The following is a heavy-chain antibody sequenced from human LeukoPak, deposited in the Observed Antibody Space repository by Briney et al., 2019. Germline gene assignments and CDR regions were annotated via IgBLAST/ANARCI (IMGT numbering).Heavy chain of an antibody. J-gene: IGHJ6*02. D-gene: IGHD3-9*01. Sequence: ASVKVSCKASGHTFTYYTMHWVRQAPGQRLEWMGWINAGNGNTKYSQKFQGRVTITRDTSATTAYMELTSLRSEDTAVYYCAREKSDDILTGYYLPGYYYAMDVWGQGATVTVSS. V-gene: IGHV1-3*01. CDR1: GHTFTYYT. CDR3: AREKSDDILTGYYLPGYYYAMDV. CDR2: INAGNGNT.